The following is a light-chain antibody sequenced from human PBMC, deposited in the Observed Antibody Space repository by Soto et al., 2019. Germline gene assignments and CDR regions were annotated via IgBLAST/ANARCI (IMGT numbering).Light chain of an antibody. CDR2: DAS. V-gene: IGKV3-11*01. J-gene: IGKJ4*01. CDR3: QQRSTWPLT. Sequence: ELVLTQSPATLSLSAGERATLSCRASQSVSPYLAWYQQKPGQAPRLLIYDASKRATGIPGRFSGSGSGTDFTLSISSLEPEDFAVYYCQQRSTWPLTFGGGTKVEIK. CDR1: QSVSPY.